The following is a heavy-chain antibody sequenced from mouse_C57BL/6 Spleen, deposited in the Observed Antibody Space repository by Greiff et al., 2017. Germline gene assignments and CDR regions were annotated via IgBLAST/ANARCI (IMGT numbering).Heavy chain of an antibody. CDR1: GYSFTDYN. Sequence: VHVKQSGPELVKPGASVKISCKASGYSFTDYNMNWVKQSNGKSLEWIGVINPNYGTTSYNQKFKGKATLTVDQSSSTAYMQLNSLTSEDSAVYYCARSAKYSNYLAWFAYWGQGTLVTVSA. CDR3: ARSAKYSNYLAWFAY. J-gene: IGHJ3*01. V-gene: IGHV1-39*01. D-gene: IGHD2-5*01. CDR2: INPNYGTT.